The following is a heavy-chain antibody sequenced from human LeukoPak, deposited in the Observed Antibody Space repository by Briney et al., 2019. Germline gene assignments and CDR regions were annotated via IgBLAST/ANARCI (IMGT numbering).Heavy chain of an antibody. CDR1: GFTFDDYA. Sequence: GRSLRLSCAASGFTFDDYAMHWVRQAPGKGLEWVSGISWNSGSIGYADSVKGRFTISRDNPKNSLYLQMNSLRAEDTALYYCAKDLARIAVAYGFDYWGQGTLVTVSS. CDR2: ISWNSGSI. D-gene: IGHD6-19*01. CDR3: AKDLARIAVAYGFDY. V-gene: IGHV3-9*01. J-gene: IGHJ4*02.